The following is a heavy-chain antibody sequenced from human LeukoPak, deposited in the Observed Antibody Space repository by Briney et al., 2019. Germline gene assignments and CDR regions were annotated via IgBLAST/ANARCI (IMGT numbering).Heavy chain of an antibody. D-gene: IGHD5-12*01. CDR3: ARGHTESADDYGNWFHP. CDR1: GGSMRSYY. J-gene: IGHJ5*02. CDR2: IYYSGTT. V-gene: IGHV4-59*01. Sequence: PSETLSLTCTVSGGSMRSYYWSWIRQPPGKGLEWIGYIYYSGTTKYNLSLKSRVTISVDTSKNQFSLKLNSLTAADTAVYYCARGHTESADDYGNWFHPWGQGTLVTVSS.